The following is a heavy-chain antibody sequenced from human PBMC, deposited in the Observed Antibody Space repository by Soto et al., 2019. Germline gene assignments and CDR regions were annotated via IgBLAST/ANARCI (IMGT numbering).Heavy chain of an antibody. CDR2: IYYSGST. CDR1: GGSISSYY. V-gene: IGHV4-59*01. D-gene: IGHD2-15*01. J-gene: IGHJ5*02. CDR3: ARLGGDCSGGSCYSPDNNWFDP. Sequence: PSETLSLTCTFSGGSISSYYWSWIRQPPGKGLEWIGYIYYSGSTNYNPSLKSRVTISVDTSKNQFSLKLSSVTAADTAVYYCARLGGDCSGGSCYSPDNNWFDPWGQGTLVTVSS.